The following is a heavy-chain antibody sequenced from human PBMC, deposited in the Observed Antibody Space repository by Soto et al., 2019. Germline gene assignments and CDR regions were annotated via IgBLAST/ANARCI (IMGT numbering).Heavy chain of an antibody. CDR3: ARDLWGYCGTDCYPLDV. V-gene: IGHV4-59*01. CDR2: MYNTGST. Sequence: SEPLSLTCTASGRSISGNYWSWLLQPPGKGLEWIGYMYNTGSTVYNPSFKSRVTISVDTSKNQFSLKLNSVTAADTAVYYCARDLWGYCGTDCYPLDVWGQGTTVT. J-gene: IGHJ6*02. D-gene: IGHD2-21*02. CDR1: GRSISGNY.